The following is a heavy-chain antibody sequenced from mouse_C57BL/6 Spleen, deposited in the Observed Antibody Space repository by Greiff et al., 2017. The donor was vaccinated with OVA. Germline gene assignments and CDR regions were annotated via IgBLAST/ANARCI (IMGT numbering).Heavy chain of an antibody. CDR1: GFTFSSYA. CDR2: ISDGGSYT. Sequence: EVMLVESGGGLVKPGGSLKLSCAASGFTFSSYAMSWVRQTPEKRLEWVATISDGGSYTYYPDNVKGRFTISRDNAKNNLYLQMSHLKSEDTAMYYCAREESTYAMDYWGQGTSVTVSS. CDR3: AREESTYAMDY. D-gene: IGHD5-1*01. V-gene: IGHV5-4*01. J-gene: IGHJ4*01.